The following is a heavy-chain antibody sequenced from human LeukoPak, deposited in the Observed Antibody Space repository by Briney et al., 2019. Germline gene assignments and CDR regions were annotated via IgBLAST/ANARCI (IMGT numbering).Heavy chain of an antibody. Sequence: ASVKVSCKASGYTFTGYYLRWVRQAPGQGPEWMGWINPNSGGTNYAQKFQGRVTMTRDTSISTAYMELSSLRSDDTAVYYCASGGSIFGVELVGYFDYWGQGTLVTVSS. CDR2: INPNSGGT. D-gene: IGHD3-3*01. CDR1: GYTFTGYY. V-gene: IGHV1-2*02. J-gene: IGHJ4*02. CDR3: ASGGSIFGVELVGYFDY.